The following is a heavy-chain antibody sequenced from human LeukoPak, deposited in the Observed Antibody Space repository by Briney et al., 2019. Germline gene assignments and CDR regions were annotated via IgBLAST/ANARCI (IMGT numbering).Heavy chain of an antibody. CDR1: GFTFSSYG. D-gene: IGHD4-17*01. CDR2: ISYDGSNK. V-gene: IGHV3-30*18. Sequence: PGESLRLSCAASGFTFSSYGMHWVRQAPGKGLEWVAVISYDGSNKYYADSVKGRFTISRDNFKNTLYLQMNSLRAEDTAVYYCAKDSDYGYNWFDPWGQGTLVTVSS. J-gene: IGHJ5*02. CDR3: AKDSDYGYNWFDP.